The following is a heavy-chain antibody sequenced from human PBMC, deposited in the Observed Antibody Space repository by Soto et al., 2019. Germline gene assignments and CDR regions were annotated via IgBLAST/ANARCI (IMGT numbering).Heavy chain of an antibody. CDR3: AIAPRGTSSSYFDY. J-gene: IGHJ4*02. CDR2: IYNSVST. CDR1: GGSISSADYL. D-gene: IGHD2-2*01. Sequence: QVQLQESGPGLVKPSQTLSLTCTVSGGSISSADYLWSWIRQPPGKGLEWIGYIYNSVSTFYSPSLKSRLTISVDTSKNQFSLKLSSVTAADTAVYYCAIAPRGTSSSYFDYWGQGTLVTVSS. V-gene: IGHV4-30-4*01.